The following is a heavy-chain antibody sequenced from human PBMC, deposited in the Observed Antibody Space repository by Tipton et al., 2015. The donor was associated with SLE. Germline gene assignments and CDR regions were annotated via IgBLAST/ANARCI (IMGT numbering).Heavy chain of an antibody. J-gene: IGHJ4*02. V-gene: IGHV4-34*01. CDR3: ASSALGGNDYDSTGYYYGIDY. CDR1: GGSFSDYY. CDR2: INHSGST. D-gene: IGHD3-22*01. Sequence: TLSLTCAVYGGSFSDYYWSWIRQPPGKGLEWIGEINHSGSTNYNPSLKSRVTVSIDTSKNQFSLELRAVTAADTAVYYCASSALGGNDYDSTGYYYGIDYWGQGTLVTVSS.